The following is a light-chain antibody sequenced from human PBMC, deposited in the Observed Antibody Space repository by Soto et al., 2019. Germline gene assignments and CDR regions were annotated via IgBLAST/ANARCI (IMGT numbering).Light chain of an antibody. CDR3: LQYHNLWA. J-gene: IGKJ1*01. CDR2: RAS. Sequence: ILMTQSPASLSVSPGERATLSCRASQNIYSNIAWYQQRPGQAPRLLIYRASTRATGVPARSSGSGSGTEFTLTISSLQSEDFTVYSCLQYHNLWAFGQGTKVDTK. CDR1: QNIYSN. V-gene: IGKV3-15*01.